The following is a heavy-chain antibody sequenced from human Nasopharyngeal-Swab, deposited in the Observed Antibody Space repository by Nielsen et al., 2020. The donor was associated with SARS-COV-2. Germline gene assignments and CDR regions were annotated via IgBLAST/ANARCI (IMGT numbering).Heavy chain of an antibody. D-gene: IGHD1-14*01. CDR3: TSRNLETGNY. J-gene: IGHJ4*02. V-gene: IGHV3-73*01. CDR2: IRSKANSYAT. Sequence: GEALQISCAASGFTFSVSAMHWVRQPSGKGLEWVGRIRSKANSYATAYAASVKGRFTISRDDSKNTAYLQMNSLKTEDTAVYYCTSRNLETGNYWGQGTLVTVSS. CDR1: GFTFSVSA.